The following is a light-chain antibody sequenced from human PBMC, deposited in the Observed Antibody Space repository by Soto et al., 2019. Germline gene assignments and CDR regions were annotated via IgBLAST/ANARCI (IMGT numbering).Light chain of an antibody. CDR2: GAS. CDR1: QSVSSN. V-gene: IGKV3-20*01. J-gene: IGKJ2*01. Sequence: EIVMTQSPATLSVSPGERATLSCRASQSVSSNLAWYQQKPGQAPRLLIYGASRRATGIPDRFSGSGSGTDFTLTISRLEPEDFAVYYCQQYGSSTYTFGQGTKVEIK. CDR3: QQYGSSTYT.